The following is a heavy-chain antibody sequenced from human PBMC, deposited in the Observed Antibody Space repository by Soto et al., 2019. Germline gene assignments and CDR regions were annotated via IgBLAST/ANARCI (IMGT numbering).Heavy chain of an antibody. D-gene: IGHD1-26*01. CDR2: IYYSGST. CDR3: ARQEWELLPPDY. Sequence: PSETLSLTCTVSGGSISSSSYYWGWIRQPPGKGLEWIGSIYYSGSTYYNPSLKSRVTISVDTSKNQFSLKLSSVTAADTAVYYRARQEWELLPPDYWGQGTLVTVSS. CDR1: GGSISSSSYY. V-gene: IGHV4-39*01. J-gene: IGHJ4*02.